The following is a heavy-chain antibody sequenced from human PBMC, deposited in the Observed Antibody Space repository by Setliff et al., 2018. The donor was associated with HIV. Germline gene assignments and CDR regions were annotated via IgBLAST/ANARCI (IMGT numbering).Heavy chain of an antibody. D-gene: IGHD3-22*01. V-gene: IGHV6-1*01. CDR1: GDSVLSSRAA. CDR3: ARDCDPSRYYYLSLFDF. Sequence: SQTLSLPCAISGDSVLSSRAAWNWIRQSPSGGLEWLGRIYYRSKWYSEYAVSVKSRLTIKPDTLENRFSLQLSSVTPEDTAVYFCARDCDPSRYYYLSLFDFWGQGTQVTVSS. J-gene: IGHJ4*02. CDR2: IYYRSKWYS.